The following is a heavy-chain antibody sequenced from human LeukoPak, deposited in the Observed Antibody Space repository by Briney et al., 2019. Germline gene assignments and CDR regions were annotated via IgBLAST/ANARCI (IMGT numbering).Heavy chain of an antibody. CDR1: GFTFDNYP. CDR2: ICRNSGCL. CDR3: AKEGPSSSGYQPLDF. V-gene: IGHV3-9*01. J-gene: IGHJ4*02. D-gene: IGHD3-22*01. Sequence: GGSLRLSCAASGFTFDNYPMHWVRQAPGKGPEWVSGICRNSGCLGYADSVKGRFTISRDYAKNSLYLQINSLRAEDTALYYCAKEGPSSSGYQPLDFWGQGTLVTVSS.